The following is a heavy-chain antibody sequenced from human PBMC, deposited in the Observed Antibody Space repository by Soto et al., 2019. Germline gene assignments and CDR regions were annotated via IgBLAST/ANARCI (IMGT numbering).Heavy chain of an antibody. D-gene: IGHD3-10*01. CDR1: GFTLSSYA. V-gene: IGHV3-23*01. CDR3: AKDPPLYGSGSYSTNWFDP. Sequence: GGSLRLSCAASGFTLSSYAMSWVRQAPGKGLEWVSAISGSGGSTYYADSVKGRFTISRDNSKNTLYLQMNSLRAEDTAVYYCAKDPPLYGSGSYSTNWFDPWGQGTLVTVSS. J-gene: IGHJ5*02. CDR2: ISGSGGST.